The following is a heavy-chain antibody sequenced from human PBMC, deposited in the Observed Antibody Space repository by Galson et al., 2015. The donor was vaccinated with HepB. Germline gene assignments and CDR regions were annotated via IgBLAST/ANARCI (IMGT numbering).Heavy chain of an antibody. V-gene: IGHV3-33*07. CDR2: IWDDGSNK. D-gene: IGHD2-8*02. Sequence: SLRLSCAASGFTFSRYGMNWVRQAPGKGLEWVPVIWDDGSNKYYADSVKGRFTISRDNSKNTLYLQMNSLRDEDTAVYYCATETPLVSSPIGCWGHGSLVTVSS. J-gene: IGHJ1*01. CDR3: ATETPLVSSPIGC. CDR1: GFTFSRYG.